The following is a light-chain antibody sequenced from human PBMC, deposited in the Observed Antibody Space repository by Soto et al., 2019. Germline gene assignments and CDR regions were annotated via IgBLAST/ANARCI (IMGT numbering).Light chain of an antibody. CDR3: CSYAGSPYV. CDR2: DVS. CDR1: SSDVGAYSY. Sequence: QSVLTQPASVSGSPGQSITISCTGTSSDVGAYSYVSWYQQHPGKAPKLIIYDVSDRPSGISNRFSGSKSDNTASLTISGLQAEDEAEYYCCSYAGSPYVFGTGTKVTV. V-gene: IGLV2-14*01. J-gene: IGLJ1*01.